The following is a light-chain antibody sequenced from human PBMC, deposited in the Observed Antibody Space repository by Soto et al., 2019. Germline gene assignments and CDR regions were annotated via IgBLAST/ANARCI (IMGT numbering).Light chain of an antibody. Sequence: QSALTQPPSASGSPGQSVTISCTGTSSVVGAYNYVSWYQQLPGKAPKLIIYEVSKRPSGVPDRFSGSKSGNTASLTVSGLQAEDEADYYCTSYAGTYSFFYVFGTGTKVTVL. CDR3: TSYAGTYSFFYV. CDR2: EVS. J-gene: IGLJ1*01. V-gene: IGLV2-8*01. CDR1: SSVVGAYNY.